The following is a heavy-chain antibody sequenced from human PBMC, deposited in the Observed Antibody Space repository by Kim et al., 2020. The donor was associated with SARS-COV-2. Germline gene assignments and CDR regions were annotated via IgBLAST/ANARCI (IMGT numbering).Heavy chain of an antibody. CDR1: GFTFSSYA. CDR3: ATLDLGYCSGGSCYSFIYYYGMDV. D-gene: IGHD2-15*01. J-gene: IGHJ6*02. V-gene: IGHV3-23*01. Sequence: GGSLRLSCAASGFTFSSYAMSWVRQAPGKGLEWVSAISGSGGSTYYADSVKGRFTISRDNSKNTLYLQMNSLRAEDTAVYYCATLDLGYCSGGSCYSFIYYYGMDVWGQGTTVTVSS. CDR2: ISGSGGST.